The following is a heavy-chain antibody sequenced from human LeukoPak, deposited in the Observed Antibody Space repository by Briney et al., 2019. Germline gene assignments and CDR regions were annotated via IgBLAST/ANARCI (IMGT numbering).Heavy chain of an antibody. CDR1: GFAFDDFA. CDR3: SRNGLVDFDY. CDR2: IRQRAYGGAA. V-gene: IGHV3-49*04. Sequence: GGSLRLSCTTSGFAFDDFAMSWVRQPAGKGLEWVGFIRQRAYGGAAEYAASVKGRFIISRDDSKGIAYLQMNSLKTEDTAVYYCSRNGLVDFDYWGQGSRVIVSP. J-gene: IGHJ4*02.